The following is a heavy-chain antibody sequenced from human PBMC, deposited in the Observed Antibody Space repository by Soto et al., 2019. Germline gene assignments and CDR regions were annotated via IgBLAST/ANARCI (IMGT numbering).Heavy chain of an antibody. CDR1: GFTLNDFG. V-gene: IGHV1-18*01. D-gene: IGHD3-10*01. Sequence: VASVKVSCKASGFTLNDFGVSWVRQAPGQGLEWMGWISGYDGSTNFAQKYEGRVTMTIDSSTSTAYMELRNLRSDDTAMYYCAREKWFGQTPFDSWGQGTLVTVSS. J-gene: IGHJ4*02. CDR2: ISGYDGST. CDR3: AREKWFGQTPFDS.